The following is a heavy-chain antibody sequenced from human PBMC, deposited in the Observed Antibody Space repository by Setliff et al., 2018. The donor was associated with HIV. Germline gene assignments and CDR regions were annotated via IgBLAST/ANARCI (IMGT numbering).Heavy chain of an antibody. J-gene: IGHJ6*03. Sequence: SETLSLTCAVSGGSISGSYWSWIRQTPGKGLEWIGKINHGGSAHFNPSLKSRVTIAVDTPKNQFSRKLSSVTAADTAVYYCASHQHNFTGYYYYYYYMAVWGRGTMVTVSS. D-gene: IGHD3-9*01. CDR3: ASHQHNFTGYYYYYYYMAV. CDR1: GGSISGSY. CDR2: INHGGSA. V-gene: IGHV4-34*01.